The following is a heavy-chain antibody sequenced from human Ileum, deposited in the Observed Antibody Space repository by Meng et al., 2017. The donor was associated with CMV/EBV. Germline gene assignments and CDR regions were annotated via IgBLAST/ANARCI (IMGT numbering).Heavy chain of an antibody. J-gene: IGHJ4*02. D-gene: IGHD2-15*01. V-gene: IGHV1-69*10. CDR1: GGTFGAYS. CDR2: ITPFSGLL. CDR3: VREAWWPRSGSLYYFDS. Sequence: SVNVSCQATGGTFGAYSVTWVRQAPGQGLEWMGRITPFSGLLDYAQKFQGTQGRVPRLTITTGPSKTIVYLQLTSLRSGDTAVYYCVREAWWPRSGSLYYFDSWGQGTLVTVSS.